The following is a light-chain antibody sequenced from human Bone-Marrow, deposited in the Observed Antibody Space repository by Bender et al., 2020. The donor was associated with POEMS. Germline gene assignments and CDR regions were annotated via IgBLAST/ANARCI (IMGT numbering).Light chain of an antibody. J-gene: IGLJ2*01. CDR2: GNT. Sequence: QSVLTQPPSVSGAPGQRVTISCTGTSSNIGAGNDVHWYQHLPGTAPKLLIYGNTNRPSGVPDRFSGSKSGTSASLAITGLQAEDEADYYCQSSDSSMSLFGAGTRLTVL. CDR3: QSSDSSMSL. V-gene: IGLV1-40*01. CDR1: SSNIGAGND.